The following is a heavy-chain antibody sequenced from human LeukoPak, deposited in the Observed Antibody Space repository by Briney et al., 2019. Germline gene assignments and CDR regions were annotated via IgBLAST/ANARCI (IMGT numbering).Heavy chain of an antibody. V-gene: IGHV1-18*04. D-gene: IGHD3-10*01. CDR1: GYTFTSYY. Sequence: ASVKVSCKASGYTFTSYYMHWVRQAPGQGLEWMGWISAYNGNTNYAQKLQDRVTMTTDTSTSTAYMELRSLRSDDTAVYYCARRASVGRVRRGTMVRGVTSSDYYYYYMDVWGKGTTVTISS. CDR2: ISAYNGNT. J-gene: IGHJ6*03. CDR3: ARRASVGRVRRGTMVRGVTSSDYYYYYMDV.